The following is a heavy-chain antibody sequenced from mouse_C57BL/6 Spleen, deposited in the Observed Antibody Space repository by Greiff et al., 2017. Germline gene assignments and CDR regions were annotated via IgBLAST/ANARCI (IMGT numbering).Heavy chain of an antibody. D-gene: IGHD4-1*01. V-gene: IGHV1-55*01. CDR1: GYTFTSYW. CDR3: ARRWDGYAMDY. J-gene: IGHJ4*01. Sequence: QVQLQQPGAELVKPGASVMMSCKASGYTFTSYWLTWVKQRPGQGLEWIGDISPGSGSTNYNEKFKSKATLTVDTSSSTAYMQLSSLTSEDSAVYYCARRWDGYAMDYWGQGTSVTGSS. CDR2: ISPGSGST.